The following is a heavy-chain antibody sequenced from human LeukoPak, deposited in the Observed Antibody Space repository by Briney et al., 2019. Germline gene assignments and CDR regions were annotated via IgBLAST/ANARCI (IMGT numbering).Heavy chain of an antibody. CDR3: GREQSGYYVHAFEP. V-gene: IGHV3-30*02. CDR1: GFTFSRYW. J-gene: IGHJ5*02. CDR2: KQNDGSTT. Sequence: GGSLRLSCAASGFTFSRYWMSWVRQAPGKGLEWVAFKQNDGSTTFYADSVKGRFTISRDNSKNTVFLQMNSLRTDDTAVYYCGREQSGYYVHAFEPWGQGTLVTVSS. D-gene: IGHD3-3*01.